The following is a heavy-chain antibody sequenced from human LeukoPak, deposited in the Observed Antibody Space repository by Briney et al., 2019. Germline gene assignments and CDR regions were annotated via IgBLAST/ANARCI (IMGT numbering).Heavy chain of an antibody. Sequence: SETLSLTCTVSGGSISSSSYYWGWVRQPPGKGLEWIGSIYYSGSTYYNPSLKSRVTISVDTSKNQFPLKLSSVTAADTAVYYCARKAWFGELLFDYWGQGTLVTVSS. J-gene: IGHJ4*02. V-gene: IGHV4-39*01. CDR2: IYYSGST. CDR1: GGSISSSSYY. CDR3: ARKAWFGELLFDY. D-gene: IGHD3-10*01.